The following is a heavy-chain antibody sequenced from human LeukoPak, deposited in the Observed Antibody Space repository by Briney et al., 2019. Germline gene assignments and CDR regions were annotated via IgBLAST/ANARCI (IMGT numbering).Heavy chain of an antibody. Sequence: ASVKVSCKASGYTFTGYYMHWVRQAPGQGLEWMGWINPNSGGTNYAQKFQGRVTMTRDTPISTAYMELSRLRSDDTAVYYCARGDPGDFGVVITLDYWGQGTLVTVSS. CDR3: ARGDPGDFGVVITLDY. J-gene: IGHJ4*02. D-gene: IGHD3-3*01. V-gene: IGHV1-2*02. CDR1: GYTFTGYY. CDR2: INPNSGGT.